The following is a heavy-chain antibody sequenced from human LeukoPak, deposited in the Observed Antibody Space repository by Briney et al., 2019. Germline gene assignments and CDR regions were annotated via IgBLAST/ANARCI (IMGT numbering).Heavy chain of an antibody. Sequence: SETLSLTCTVSGGSISSYYWSWIRQPAGKGLEWIGRIYTSGSTNYNPSLKSRVTMSVDTSKNQFSLKLSSVTAADTAVYYCARGGPVRLTYYDILTGYYPDTYGMDVWGQGTTVTVSS. CDR1: GGSISSYY. J-gene: IGHJ6*02. V-gene: IGHV4-4*07. CDR2: IYTSGST. CDR3: ARGGPVRLTYYDILTGYYPDTYGMDV. D-gene: IGHD3-9*01.